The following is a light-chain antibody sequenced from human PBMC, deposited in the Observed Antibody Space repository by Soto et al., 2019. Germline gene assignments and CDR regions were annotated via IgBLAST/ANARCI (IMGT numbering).Light chain of an antibody. J-gene: IGKJ2*01. CDR1: QSVRTRD. CDR3: QHCGNSLYT. V-gene: IGKV3-20*01. Sequence: EVVLPQSPCTLSLSPGERATLSCRASQSVRTRDVTWYQHQPGQAPRPLIYGAFNRATDIPDRFSGSVSGTDFTLTISRVEAEDFAVYYCQHCGNSLYTFGQGTRLEIK. CDR2: GAF.